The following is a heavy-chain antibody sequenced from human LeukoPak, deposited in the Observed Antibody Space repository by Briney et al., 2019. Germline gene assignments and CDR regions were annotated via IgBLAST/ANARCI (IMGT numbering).Heavy chain of an antibody. Sequence: ASVKVSCKASGYTFTSYSIHWVRQAPGQGLEWMGIINPSGARAMYAQKFQGRVTMTRDMSTATVYLDLSSLRFDDTAVYYCARDSGGWYRVDLDYWGQGTLVTVSS. V-gene: IGHV1-46*01. D-gene: IGHD6-19*01. CDR3: ARDSGGWYRVDLDY. CDR1: GYTFTSYS. CDR2: INPSGARA. J-gene: IGHJ4*02.